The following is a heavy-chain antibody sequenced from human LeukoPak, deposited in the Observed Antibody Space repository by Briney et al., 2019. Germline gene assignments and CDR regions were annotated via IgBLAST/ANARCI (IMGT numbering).Heavy chain of an antibody. Sequence: ASVKVSFKASGYTFTSYGISWVRQAPCQGLEWMGWISAYNGNTNYAQKLQGRVTMTTDTSTSTAYMELRSLRSDDTAVYYCARDRPTGYYYDSSGYYGGYNWFDPWGQGTLVTVSS. CDR2: ISAYNGNT. J-gene: IGHJ5*02. CDR1: GYTFTSYG. CDR3: ARDRPTGYYYDSSGYYGGYNWFDP. V-gene: IGHV1-18*01. D-gene: IGHD3-22*01.